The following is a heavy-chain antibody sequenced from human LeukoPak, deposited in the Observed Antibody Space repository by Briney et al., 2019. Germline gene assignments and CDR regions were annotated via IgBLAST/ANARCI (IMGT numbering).Heavy chain of an antibody. CDR3: ARDRGSSSSHYYYYMDV. J-gene: IGHJ6*03. CDR2: INPNSGGT. CDR1: GYTFTGYY. D-gene: IGHD6-6*01. V-gene: IGHV1-2*02. Sequence: ASVKVSCNASGYTFTGYYMHWVRQAPGQGLEWMGWINPNSGGTNYAQKFQGRVTMTRDMSTSTVYMELSSLRSEDTAVYYCARDRGSSSSHYYYYMDVWGKGTTVTVSS.